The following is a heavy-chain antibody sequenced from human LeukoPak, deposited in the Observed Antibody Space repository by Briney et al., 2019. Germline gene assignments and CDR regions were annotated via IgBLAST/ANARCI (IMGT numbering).Heavy chain of an antibody. Sequence: GGSLRLSCAASGFTFSSYGMHWVRQAPGKGLGWVTVISYDGTNKYYADSVKGRFTISRDNSKNTLYLQMNSLRTEDTAVYYCARERGTTVTTQHFDYWGQGTLVTVSS. CDR3: ARERGTTVTTQHFDY. V-gene: IGHV3-30*03. J-gene: IGHJ4*02. D-gene: IGHD4-17*01. CDR2: ISYDGTNK. CDR1: GFTFSSYG.